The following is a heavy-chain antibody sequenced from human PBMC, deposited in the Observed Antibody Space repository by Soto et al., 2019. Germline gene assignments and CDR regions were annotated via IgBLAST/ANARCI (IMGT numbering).Heavy chain of an antibody. CDR1: GFTFSSYA. V-gene: IGHV3-30-3*01. CDR2: ISYDGSNK. J-gene: IGHJ3*02. D-gene: IGHD3-22*01. CDR3: ARVYDNAFDI. Sequence: PGGSLRLSCAASGFTFSSYAMHWVRQAPGKGLEWVAVISYDGSNKYYADSVKGRFTISRDNSKNTLYLQMNSLRAEDTAVYYCARVYDNAFDIWGPGTMVTVSS.